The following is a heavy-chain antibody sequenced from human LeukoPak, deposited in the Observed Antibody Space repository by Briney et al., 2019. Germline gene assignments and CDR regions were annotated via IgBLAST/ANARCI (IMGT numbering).Heavy chain of an antibody. CDR3: ARAPRFCSGGSCYPLRFDP. CDR2: IGHSGRTI. V-gene: IGHV3-48*02. CDR1: GLITDDYA. D-gene: IGHD2-15*01. Sequence: PGGSLRLSCAAPGLITDDYAIHWVRQAPGKGLEWVSYIGHSGRTIYYADSVKGRFTISRDNARNSLYLQMNSLRDEDTAVYYCARAPRFCSGGSCYPLRFDPWGQGTLVTVSS. J-gene: IGHJ5*02.